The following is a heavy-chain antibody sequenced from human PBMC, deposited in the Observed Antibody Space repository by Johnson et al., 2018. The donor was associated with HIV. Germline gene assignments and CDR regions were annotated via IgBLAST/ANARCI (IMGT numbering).Heavy chain of an antibody. D-gene: IGHD6-13*01. Sequence: QVQLVESGGGLVKPGGSLRLSCAASGFTFTNAWMSWVRQAPGKGLEWVAGTWFDGSKTYYSDSVRGRFIISRDNSKNTLYLQMNSLRAEDTALYYCAKVAVATAAGGVPLDIWGPGTMVTVSA. CDR2: TWFDGSKT. V-gene: IGHV3-33*03. J-gene: IGHJ3*02. CDR3: AKVAVATAAGGVPLDI. CDR1: GFTFTNAW.